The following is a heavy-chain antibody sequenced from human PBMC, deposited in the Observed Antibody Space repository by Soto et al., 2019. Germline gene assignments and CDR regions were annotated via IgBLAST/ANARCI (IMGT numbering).Heavy chain of an antibody. CDR3: ARGHGVATTMGWFDP. Sequence: QVRLVESGGGVVQPGRSLSLSCEASGFTLSSYGIHWVRQAPGKGLEWVAVIWYDGSNKYYADSVKGRFSISRDNSKNTLYLLMNSLRAEDTAVYYCARGHGVATTMGWFDPWGQGTLVTVSS. CDR1: GFTLSSYG. CDR2: IWYDGSNK. V-gene: IGHV3-33*01. D-gene: IGHD5-12*01. J-gene: IGHJ5*02.